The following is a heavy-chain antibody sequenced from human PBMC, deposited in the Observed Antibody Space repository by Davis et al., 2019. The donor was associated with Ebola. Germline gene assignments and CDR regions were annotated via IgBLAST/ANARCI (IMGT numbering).Heavy chain of an antibody. CDR3: AKDWYRGSFLDD. D-gene: IGHD1-26*01. V-gene: IGHV3-30*18. Sequence: GESLKISCAASGFTFSSYEMNWVRQAPGKGLEWVAIISHDGANHDYAVSVTGRFIVSRDNSKNTLYLQMNSLRPEDTAVYRCAKDWYRGSFLDDWGQGTLVTVSS. J-gene: IGHJ4*02. CDR2: ISHDGANH. CDR1: GFTFSSYE.